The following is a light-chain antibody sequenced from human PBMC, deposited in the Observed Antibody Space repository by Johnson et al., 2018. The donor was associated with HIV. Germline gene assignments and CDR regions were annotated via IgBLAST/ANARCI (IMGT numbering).Light chain of an antibody. CDR3: GTWDSSLRVYV. J-gene: IGLJ1*01. CDR2: DND. CDR1: SSNIGINY. Sequence: QSVLTQPPSVSAAPGQKVTISCSGSSSNIGINYVSWFQQLPGTAPKLLIYDNDKRPSGISDRFSDSQSGTSATLAITGLQTGDEADYYCGTWDSSLRVYVFGTGTKVTVL. V-gene: IGLV1-51*01.